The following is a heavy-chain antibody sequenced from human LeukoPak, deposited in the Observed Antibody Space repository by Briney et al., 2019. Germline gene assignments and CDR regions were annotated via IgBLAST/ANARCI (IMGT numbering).Heavy chain of an antibody. V-gene: IGHV3-48*01. CDR2: ISSSSSTI. Sequence: GGSLRLSCAASGFTFSNYSMNWVRQAPGKGLEWVSYISSSSSTIYHADSVKGRFTISRDNAKNSLYLQMNSLRVEDTAVYYCAKDLVAVAGTSYWYFDLWGRGTLVTVSS. J-gene: IGHJ2*01. CDR3: AKDLVAVAGTSYWYFDL. CDR1: GFTFSNYS. D-gene: IGHD6-19*01.